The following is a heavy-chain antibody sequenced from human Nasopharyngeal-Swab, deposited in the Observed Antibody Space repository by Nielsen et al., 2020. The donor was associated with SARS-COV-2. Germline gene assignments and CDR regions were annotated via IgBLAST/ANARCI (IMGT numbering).Heavy chain of an antibody. V-gene: IGHV3-23*01. CDR2: ISGSGGST. CDR3: AKDSNDYIWGSYRLTFDY. J-gene: IGHJ4*02. D-gene: IGHD3-16*02. Sequence: WIRQPPGKGLEWVSAISGSGGSTYNADPVKGRFTISRDNSKNTLYLQMNSLRAEDTAVDYCAKDSNDYIWGSYRLTFDYWGQGTLVTVSS.